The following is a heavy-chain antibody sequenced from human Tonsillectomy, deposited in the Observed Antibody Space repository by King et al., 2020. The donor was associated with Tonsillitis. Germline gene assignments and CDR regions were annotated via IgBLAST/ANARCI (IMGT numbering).Heavy chain of an antibody. Sequence: QLVQSGGGLVQPGGSLRLSCAASGFIFNSHWMSWVRQAPGKGLEWVANINLDGTEKNYVGSVEGRLTISRDNAQHSLFLQMNSLRGEDTAVYYCVKGGGSGRPFASWGQGTLVTVSS. D-gene: IGHD6-25*01. CDR1: GFIFNSHW. V-gene: IGHV3-7*01. CDR3: VKGGGSGRPFAS. J-gene: IGHJ4*02. CDR2: INLDGTEK.